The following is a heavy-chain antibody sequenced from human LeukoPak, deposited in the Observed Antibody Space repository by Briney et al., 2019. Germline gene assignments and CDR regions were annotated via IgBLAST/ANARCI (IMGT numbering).Heavy chain of an antibody. J-gene: IGHJ4*02. D-gene: IGHD2-2*01. CDR3: SRDCSSTRGQGPVFDN. V-gene: IGHV1-46*01. CDR1: GYTFTSPY. CDR2: THTAGGNT. Sequence: EASVKVSCKASGYTFTSPYMHWVRQAPGQGLEWMGVTHTAGGNTNYEQKFQGGVAITRKTSTSTVYMVLSSRRSEDTAIDYCSRDCSSTRGQGPVFDNWGQGTLVTVSS.